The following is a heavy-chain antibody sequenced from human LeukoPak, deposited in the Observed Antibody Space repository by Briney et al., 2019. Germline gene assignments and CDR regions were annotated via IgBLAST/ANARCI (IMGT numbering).Heavy chain of an antibody. D-gene: IGHD6-19*01. Sequence: PGGTLSLSCAASRVTFSSYAKHWVRQAPGTGLDLVAAISYDGTNKYHADSVKGRCIISRDNSKNTLYLQMNSLRAEDTAIYYCARDRIAVAGMGAFQHCGHGTLVTVAS. CDR2: ISYDGTNK. CDR3: ARDRIAVAGMGAFQH. J-gene: IGHJ1*01. V-gene: IGHV3-30*04. CDR1: RVTFSSYA.